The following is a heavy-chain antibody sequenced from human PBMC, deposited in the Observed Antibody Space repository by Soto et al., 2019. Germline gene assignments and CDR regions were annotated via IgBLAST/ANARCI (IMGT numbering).Heavy chain of an antibody. CDR1: RFTFSSYT. Sequence: EVQLVESGGGLVKPGGSLRLSCAASRFTFSSYTMNWVRQAPGKGLEWVSSISSSSNYIYYADSVKGRFTISRDNAKNSLYLQVNSLRAEDTAVYYCARGSSGSDYWGQGTLVTVSS. D-gene: IGHD6-19*01. CDR2: ISSSSNYI. J-gene: IGHJ4*02. V-gene: IGHV3-21*02. CDR3: ARGSSGSDY.